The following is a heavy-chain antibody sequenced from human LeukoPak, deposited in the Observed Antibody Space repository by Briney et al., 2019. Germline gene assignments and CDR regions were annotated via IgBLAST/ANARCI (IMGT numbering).Heavy chain of an antibody. CDR3: ARVLSGGSYYYYYMDV. D-gene: IGHD1-26*01. CDR2: IIPIFGTA. CDR1: GGTFSSYA. Sequence: GSSVKVSCKASGGTFSSYAISWVRQAPGQGLEWMGGIIPIFGTANYAQKFQGRVTITADESTSTAYMELSSLRSEDTAVYYCARVLSGGSYYYYYMDVWGKGTTVTVSS. J-gene: IGHJ6*03. V-gene: IGHV1-69*01.